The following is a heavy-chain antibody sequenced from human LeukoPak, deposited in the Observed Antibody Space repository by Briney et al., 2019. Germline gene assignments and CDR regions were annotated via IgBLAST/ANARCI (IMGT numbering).Heavy chain of an antibody. J-gene: IGHJ4*02. CDR1: GFTFSSYA. V-gene: IGHV3-23*01. CDR3: AKSGGTYVDY. CDR2: IGGSGGST. D-gene: IGHD3-16*01. Sequence: GGSLRLSCTASGFTFSSYAMRWVRQAPGKGLEWVSAIGGSGGSTSYADSVKGRFTISRHNSENTLYLQMNSLRAEDTATYYCAKSGGTYVDYWGQGTLVTVSS.